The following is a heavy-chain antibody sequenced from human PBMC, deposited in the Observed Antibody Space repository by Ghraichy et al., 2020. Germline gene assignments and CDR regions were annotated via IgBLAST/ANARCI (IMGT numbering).Heavy chain of an antibody. CDR3: ARETGRIGSGPRTFDY. D-gene: IGHD1-1*01. Sequence: SETLSLTCTVSGGSFSSDSYYWSWIRQPAGKGLEYIGRIYTSGSTNYNPSLKSRVTMSVDTSKNQFSLKLSSVTAADTALYYCARETGRIGSGPRTFDYWGQGTLVAVSS. J-gene: IGHJ4*02. V-gene: IGHV4-61*02. CDR2: IYTSGST. CDR1: GGSFSSDSYY.